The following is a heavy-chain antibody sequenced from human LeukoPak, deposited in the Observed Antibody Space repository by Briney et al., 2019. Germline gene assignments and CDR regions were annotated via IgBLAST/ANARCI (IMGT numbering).Heavy chain of an antibody. Sequence: GGSLRLSCAASGFTFSSYAMSWVRQAPGKGLEWVWAISGSGGSTYYADSVKGRFTISRDNSKNTLYLQMNSLRAEDTAVYYCAKDPLDYGDYGGYFDYWGQGTLVTVSS. CDR2: ISGSGGST. V-gene: IGHV3-23*01. J-gene: IGHJ4*02. D-gene: IGHD4-17*01. CDR3: AKDPLDYGDYGGYFDY. CDR1: GFTFSSYA.